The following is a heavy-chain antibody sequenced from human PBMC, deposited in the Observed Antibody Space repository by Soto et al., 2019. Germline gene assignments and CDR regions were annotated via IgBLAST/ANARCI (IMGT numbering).Heavy chain of an antibody. D-gene: IGHD1-1*01. J-gene: IGHJ4*02. Sequence: QVQLVESGGGVVQPGRSLRLSCAASGFTFSSYGMHWVRQAPGKGLEWVAVISYDGSNKYYADSEKGRSTISRDNSKNTRYLQMNSLRAEDTAVYYCANGPIGTTIDYWGQGTLVTVSS. CDR1: GFTFSSYG. CDR3: ANGPIGTTIDY. CDR2: ISYDGSNK. V-gene: IGHV3-30*18.